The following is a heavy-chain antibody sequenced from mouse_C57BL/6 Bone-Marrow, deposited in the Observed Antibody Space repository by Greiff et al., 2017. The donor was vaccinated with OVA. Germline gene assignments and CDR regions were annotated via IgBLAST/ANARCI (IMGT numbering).Heavy chain of an antibody. CDR3: ARPGDYDGDWFAY. D-gene: IGHD2-4*01. CDR2: FNPYYDAT. Sequence: VQLQQSGAELVKPGASVKMSCKASGYTFTTYPIEWMKQNHGKSLEWIGNFNPYYDATKYNEKFKGKATLTVEKSSCTVYVELSRLTSDDSAVYYCARPGDYDGDWFAYRGQGTLVTVSA. J-gene: IGHJ3*01. CDR1: GYTFTTYP. V-gene: IGHV1-47*01.